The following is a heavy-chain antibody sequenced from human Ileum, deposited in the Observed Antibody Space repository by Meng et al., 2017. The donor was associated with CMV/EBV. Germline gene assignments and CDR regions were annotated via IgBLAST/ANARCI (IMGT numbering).Heavy chain of an antibody. J-gene: IGHJ6*02. CDR3: AANFGLLGGYGMDV. D-gene: IGHD4/OR15-4a*01. V-gene: IGHV3-74*01. Sequence: GESLKISCAASGITFSSCWMHWVRQAPGKGLVWVSRINSDGSSTSYADSVKGRFTISRDNSKNTLYLQMNSLRAEDTAVYYCAANFGLLGGYGMDVWGQGTTVTVSS. CDR1: GITFSSCW. CDR2: INSDGSST.